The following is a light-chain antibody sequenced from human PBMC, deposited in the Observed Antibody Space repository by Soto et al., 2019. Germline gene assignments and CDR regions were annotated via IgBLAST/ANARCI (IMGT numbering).Light chain of an antibody. Sequence: EIVLTQSPGTLSLSPGEGATLSCRASQSVSSNYLAWFQQKPGQAPRLLIYHASSRATGIPDRFSGSGSGTDFTLTISRLEPEDFAVYYCQQYGRSSWTFGQGPRVEIK. V-gene: IGKV3-20*01. CDR1: QSVSSNY. CDR2: HAS. J-gene: IGKJ1*01. CDR3: QQYGRSSWT.